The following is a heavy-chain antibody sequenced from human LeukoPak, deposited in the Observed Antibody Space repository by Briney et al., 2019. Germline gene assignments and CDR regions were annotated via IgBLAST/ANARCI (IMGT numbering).Heavy chain of an antibody. CDR1: GGSISSYY. CDR2: IYTSGST. D-gene: IGHD3-3*01. Sequence: TSETLSLTCTVSGGSISSYYWSWIRQPAGKGLEWIGRIYTSGSTNYNPSLKSRVTISVDTSKNQFSLKLSSVTAADTAVYYCARSPQYYDFWSGYPEGMDVWGQGTTVTVSS. V-gene: IGHV4-4*07. J-gene: IGHJ6*02. CDR3: ARSPQYYDFWSGYPEGMDV.